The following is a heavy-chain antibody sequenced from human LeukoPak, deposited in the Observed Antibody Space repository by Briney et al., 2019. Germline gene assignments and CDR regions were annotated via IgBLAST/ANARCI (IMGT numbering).Heavy chain of an antibody. J-gene: IGHJ1*01. CDR3: ARSYGSGTIQH. D-gene: IGHD3-10*01. CDR2: IRPDGGDE. V-gene: IGHV3-7*01. CDR1: GFTFSSYW. Sequence: PGGSLRLSCAASGFTFSSYWMSWVRQAPGKGLEWVANIRPDGGDEHYVDSVKGRFTISRDNAKNSLYLQMNSLRVEDTAVYYCARSYGSGTIQHWGQGTLVTVSS.